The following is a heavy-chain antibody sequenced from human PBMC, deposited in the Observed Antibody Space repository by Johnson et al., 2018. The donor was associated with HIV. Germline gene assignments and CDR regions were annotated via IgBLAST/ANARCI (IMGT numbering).Heavy chain of an antibody. CDR1: GFIFNDYY. CDR2: ISTSGGTL. V-gene: IGHV3-11*04. D-gene: IGHD2-21*01. CDR3: ARRMVVGYHALDF. Sequence: VQLVESGGGLVKAGGSLRHSCAASGFIFNDYYMSWIRQAPGKGLELLSYISTSGGTLYYADSVKDRFTIFRDNAKSSLYLQMNSLRVEDTAIYYCARRMVVGYHALDFWGQGTVVSVPS. J-gene: IGHJ3*01.